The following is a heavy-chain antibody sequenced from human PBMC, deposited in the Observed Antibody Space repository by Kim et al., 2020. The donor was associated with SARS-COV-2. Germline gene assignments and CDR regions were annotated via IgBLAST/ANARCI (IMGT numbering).Heavy chain of an antibody. CDR3: ARGRATVTTEGWFDP. J-gene: IGHJ5*02. V-gene: IGHV4-59*01. Sequence: SETLSLTCTVSGGSISSYYWSWIRQPPGKGLEWIGYIYYSGSTNYNPSLTSRVTISVDTSKNQFSLKLSSVTAADTAVYYCARGRATVTTEGWFDPWGQGTLVTVSS. D-gene: IGHD4-17*01. CDR2: IYYSGST. CDR1: GGSISSYY.